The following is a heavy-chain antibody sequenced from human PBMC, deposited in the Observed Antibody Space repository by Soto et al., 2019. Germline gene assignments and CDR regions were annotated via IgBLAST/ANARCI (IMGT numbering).Heavy chain of an antibody. J-gene: IGHJ5*02. D-gene: IGHD6-13*01. CDR2: ISSSSSYI. V-gene: IGHV3-21*01. CDR3: ARDRGSSSWYVNNWFDP. Sequence: GGSLRLSCAASGFTFSSYSMNWVRQAPGKGLEWVSSISSSSSYIYYADSVKGRFTISRDNAKNSLYLQMNSLRAEGTAVYYCARDRGSSSWYVNNWFDPWGQGTLVTVSS. CDR1: GFTFSSYS.